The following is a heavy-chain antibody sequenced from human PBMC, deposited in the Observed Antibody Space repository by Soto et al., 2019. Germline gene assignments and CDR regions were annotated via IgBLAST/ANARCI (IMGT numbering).Heavy chain of an antibody. CDR3: AKDMEAGSGSYPVDI. CDR1: GFTFSSYA. D-gene: IGHD1-26*01. J-gene: IGHJ3*02. V-gene: IGHV3-23*01. CDR2: IRGSGGST. Sequence: EVQLLESGGGLVQPGGSLRLSCAASGFTFSSYAMSWVRPAPGKGLEWVSAIRGSGGSTYYADSVKGRFTISRDNSKNTLYRQMNSLRAEDTAVYYCAKDMEAGSGSYPVDIWGQGTMVTVSS.